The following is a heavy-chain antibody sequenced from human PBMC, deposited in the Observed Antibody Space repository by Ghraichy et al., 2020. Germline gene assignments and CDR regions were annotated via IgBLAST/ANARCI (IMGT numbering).Heavy chain of an antibody. CDR3: AKSGGQLVRHNDY. J-gene: IGHJ4*02. CDR1: GFTFSSYA. Sequence: GGSLRLSCAASGFTFSSYAMSWVRQAPGKGLEWVSSISGSGGSTYYADSVKGRFTISRDNSKNTLYVQMNNLRAEDTAVYYCAKSGGQLVRHNDYWGQGTLVTVSS. CDR2: ISGSGGST. V-gene: IGHV3-23*01. D-gene: IGHD1-1*01.